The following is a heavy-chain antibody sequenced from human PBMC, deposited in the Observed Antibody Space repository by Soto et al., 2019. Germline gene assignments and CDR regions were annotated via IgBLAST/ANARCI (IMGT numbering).Heavy chain of an antibody. J-gene: IGHJ5*02. Sequence: EVQLVESGGGLVQPGGSLRLSCAAYGFTFSSYWMHWGRKAPRKGLVWVSRIKTDGSSTNYADSVKGRFTISRDNAKNMLYLQMNSLRPEDTAGYYCTRETFEPWGQGNLVTVSS. CDR2: IKTDGSST. V-gene: IGHV3-74*01. CDR3: TRETFEP. CDR1: GFTFSSYW.